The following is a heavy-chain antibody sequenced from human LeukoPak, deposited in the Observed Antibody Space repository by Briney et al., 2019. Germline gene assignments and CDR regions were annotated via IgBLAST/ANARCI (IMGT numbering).Heavy chain of an antibody. D-gene: IGHD6-19*01. CDR1: GGTFSSYT. V-gene: IGHV1-69*02. CDR2: IIPILGIA. Sequence: SVKVSCKASGGTFSSYTISWVRQAPGQGLEWMGRIIPILGIANYAQKFQGRVTITADKSTSTAYMELSSLRSEDTAVYYCARHVRYSSGWYQFDYWGQGTLVTVSS. CDR3: ARHVRYSSGWYQFDY. J-gene: IGHJ4*02.